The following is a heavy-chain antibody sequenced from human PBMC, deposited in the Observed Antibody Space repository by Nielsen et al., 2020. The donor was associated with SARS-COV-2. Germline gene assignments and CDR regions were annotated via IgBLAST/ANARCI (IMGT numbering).Heavy chain of an antibody. CDR3: ATLMFGDLPGDYYGMDV. V-gene: IGHV3-9*01. Sequence: GGSLRLSCAASGFTFDDYAMHWVRQAPGKGLEWVSGISWNSGSIGYADSVKGRFTISRDNAKNSLYLQMNSLRAEDTALYYCATLMFGDLPGDYYGMDVWGQGTTVTVSS. D-gene: IGHD3-10*02. J-gene: IGHJ6*02. CDR1: GFTFDDYA. CDR2: ISWNSGSI.